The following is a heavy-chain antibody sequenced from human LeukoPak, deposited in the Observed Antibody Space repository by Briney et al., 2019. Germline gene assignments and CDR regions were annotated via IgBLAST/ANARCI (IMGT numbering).Heavy chain of an antibody. Sequence: SETLSHTCTVSGGSISSYYWSWIRQPPGKGLEWIGYIYYSGSTNYNPSLKSRVTISVDTSKNQFSLKLSSVTAADTAVYYCARRDYGDYTGIFDYWGQGTLVTVSS. J-gene: IGHJ4*02. CDR2: IYYSGST. CDR1: GGSISSYY. CDR3: ARRDYGDYTGIFDY. D-gene: IGHD4-17*01. V-gene: IGHV4-59*08.